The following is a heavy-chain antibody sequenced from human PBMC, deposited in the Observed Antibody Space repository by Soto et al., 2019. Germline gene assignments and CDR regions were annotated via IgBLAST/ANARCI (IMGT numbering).Heavy chain of an antibody. D-gene: IGHD6-13*01. J-gene: IGHJ4*02. Sequence: SETLSLTCTVSGGSISSYYWSWIRQPPGKGLEWIGYIYYSGSTNYNPSLKSRVTISVDTSKNQFSLKLNSVTAADTAVYYCARDRPLYSSSWNIDYWGQGTLVTVSS. CDR2: IYYSGST. CDR3: ARDRPLYSSSWNIDY. CDR1: GGSISSYY. V-gene: IGHV4-59*12.